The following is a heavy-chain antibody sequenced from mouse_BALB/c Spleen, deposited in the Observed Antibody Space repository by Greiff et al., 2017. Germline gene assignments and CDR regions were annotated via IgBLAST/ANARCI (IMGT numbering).Heavy chain of an antibody. CDR1: GYTFTSSW. CDR3: ARSIYDGLLGAMDY. D-gene: IGHD2-3*01. CDR2: IHPNSGNT. Sequence: QVQLQQSGSVLVRPGASVKLSCKASGYTFTSSWMHWAKQRPGQGLEWIGEIHPNSGNTNYNEKFKGKATLTVDTSSSTAYVDLSSLTSEDSAVYYCARSIYDGLLGAMDYWGQGTSVTVSS. J-gene: IGHJ4*01. V-gene: IGHV1S130*01.